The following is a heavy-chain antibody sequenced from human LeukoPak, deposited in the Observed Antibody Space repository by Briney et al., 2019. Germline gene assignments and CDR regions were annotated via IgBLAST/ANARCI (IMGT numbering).Heavy chain of an antibody. CDR1: GGSISSYY. Sequence: SETLSLTCTVSGGSISSYYWSWIRQPPGKGLEWIGYIYYSGSTNYNPSLKSRVTISVDTSKNQFSLKLSPVTAADTAVYYCAVSAISNMVRGVKFDYWGQGTLVTVSS. CDR3: AVSAISNMVRGVKFDY. D-gene: IGHD3-10*01. V-gene: IGHV4-59*01. CDR2: IYYSGST. J-gene: IGHJ4*02.